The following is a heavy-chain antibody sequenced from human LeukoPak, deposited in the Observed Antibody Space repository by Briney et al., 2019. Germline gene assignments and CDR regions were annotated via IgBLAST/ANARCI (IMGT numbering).Heavy chain of an antibody. Sequence: SVKVSCKASGGTFSSYAISWVRQAPGQGLEWTGRIIPIFGTANYAQKFQGRVTITTDESTSTAYMELSSLRSEDTAVYYCAREEGVRGVPSPMDVWGKGTTVTVSS. V-gene: IGHV1-69*05. CDR3: AREEGVRGVPSPMDV. CDR1: GGTFSSYA. J-gene: IGHJ6*04. D-gene: IGHD3-10*01. CDR2: IIPIFGTA.